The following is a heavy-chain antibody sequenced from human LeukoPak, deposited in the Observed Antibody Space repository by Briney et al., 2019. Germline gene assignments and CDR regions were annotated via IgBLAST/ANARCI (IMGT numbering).Heavy chain of an antibody. V-gene: IGHV3-23*01. CDR3: AKLGYYEFWSNYLVFDN. CDR2: VSGSGGST. D-gene: IGHD3-3*01. J-gene: IGHJ4*02. Sequence: GGSLRLSCAASGFTFNSYAMTWVRQAPGKGLEWVSAVSGSGGSTYYPDSVEGRFTISRDNSKDTLYLQINSLRVEDTAVYFCAKLGYYEFWSNYLVFDNWGQGTLVTVSS. CDR1: GFTFNSYA.